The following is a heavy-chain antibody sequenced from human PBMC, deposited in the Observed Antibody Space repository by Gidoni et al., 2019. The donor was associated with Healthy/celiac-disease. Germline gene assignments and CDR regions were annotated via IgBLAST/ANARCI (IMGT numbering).Heavy chain of an antibody. D-gene: IGHD4-17*01. CDR2: ISWNSGSI. V-gene: IGHV3-9*01. Sequence: EVQLVESGGGLVQPGRSLRLSCAASGFPFYEYAMHWVRQAPGKGLEWVSGISWNSGSIGYADSVKGRFTISRDNAKNSLYLQMNSLRAEDTALYYCAKDRAVTTWKFFDYWGQGTLVTVSS. CDR3: AKDRAVTTWKFFDY. CDR1: GFPFYEYA. J-gene: IGHJ4*02.